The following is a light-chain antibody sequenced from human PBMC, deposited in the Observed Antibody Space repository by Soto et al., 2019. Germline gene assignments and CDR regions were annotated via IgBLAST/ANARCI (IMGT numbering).Light chain of an antibody. Sequence: EIVMTQTPATLSVSPGERATLSCRASQSVRSYLAWYQQKPGQAPRLLIYGAFTRATGIPARFSGSGSGTEFTLTISKLQYEDFEVYYCQQYNDWPRITFGQGTRLDIK. J-gene: IGKJ5*01. CDR2: GAF. CDR3: QQYNDWPRIT. CDR1: QSVRSY. V-gene: IGKV3D-15*01.